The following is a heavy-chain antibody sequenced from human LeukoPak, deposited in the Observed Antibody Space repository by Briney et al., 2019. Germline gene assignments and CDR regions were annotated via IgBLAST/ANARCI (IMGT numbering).Heavy chain of an antibody. CDR1: GYTFTGYY. CDR2: INPNSGGT. D-gene: IGHD3-10*01. Sequence: ASVKVSCKASGYTFTGYYMHWVRQAPGQGLEWMGWINPNSGGTNYAQKFQGRVTMTRDTSISTAYMERSRLRSDDTAVYYCARDRITMVRGVIRGAPYNWFDPWGQGTLVTVSS. V-gene: IGHV1-2*02. J-gene: IGHJ5*02. CDR3: ARDRITMVRGVIRGAPYNWFDP.